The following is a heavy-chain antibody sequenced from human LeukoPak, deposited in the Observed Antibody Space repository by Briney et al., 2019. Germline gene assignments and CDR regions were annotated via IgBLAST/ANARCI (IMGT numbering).Heavy chain of an antibody. J-gene: IGHJ3*02. CDR2: IYSGGST. V-gene: IGHV3-53*04. CDR1: GFTVSSNY. Sequence: GGSLRLSCAASGFTVSSNYMSWVRQAPGKGLEWVSVIYSGGSTYYADSVKGRFTISRHNSKNMLYLQMNSLRAEDTAVYYCARVRHDAFDIWGQGTMVTVSS. CDR3: ARVRHDAFDI.